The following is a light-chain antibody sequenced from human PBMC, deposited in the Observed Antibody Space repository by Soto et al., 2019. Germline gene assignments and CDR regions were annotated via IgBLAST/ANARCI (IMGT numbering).Light chain of an antibody. J-gene: IGKJ5*01. V-gene: IGKV3-20*01. CDR1: RFVRDKY. CDR2: GAS. Sequence: EIVVTQSPGTLSLSPGERATLYCRASRFVRDKYLAWYQQRPGQSPRLLISGASNRATGIPDRFSGSGSATDFTLTISRLEPEDFALYYYCQQYNNWPPITFGQGTRLEIK. CDR3: QQYNNWPPIT.